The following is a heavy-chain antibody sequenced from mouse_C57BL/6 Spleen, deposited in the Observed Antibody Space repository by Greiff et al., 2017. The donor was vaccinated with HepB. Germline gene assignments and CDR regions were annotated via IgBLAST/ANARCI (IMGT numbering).Heavy chain of an antibody. D-gene: IGHD2-1*01. V-gene: IGHV1-69*01. CDR1: GYTFTSYW. CDR3: AREGIYGNYWYFDV. J-gene: IGHJ1*03. Sequence: QVQLQQPGAELVMPGASVKLSCKASGYTFTSYWMHWVKQRPGQGLEWIGEIDPSDSYTNYNQKFKGKSTLTVDKSSSTAYMQLSSLTSEDSAVYYCAREGIYGNYWYFDVWGTGTTVTVSS. CDR2: IDPSDSYT.